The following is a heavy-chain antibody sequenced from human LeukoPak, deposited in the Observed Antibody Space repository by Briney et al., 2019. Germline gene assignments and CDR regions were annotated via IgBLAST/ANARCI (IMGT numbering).Heavy chain of an antibody. Sequence: ASENVSCKASGDTFSSYAISWVRQAPGQGLEWMGGINPIFGTANYAQKFQGRVTITADESSSTSYLELSSLRSEDAAVYYCARGAPDPHYDFWSGYGTFDPWGQGTLVTVSS. J-gene: IGHJ5*02. CDR3: ARGAPDPHYDFWSGYGTFDP. V-gene: IGHV1-69*13. D-gene: IGHD3-3*01. CDR1: GDTFSSYA. CDR2: INPIFGTA.